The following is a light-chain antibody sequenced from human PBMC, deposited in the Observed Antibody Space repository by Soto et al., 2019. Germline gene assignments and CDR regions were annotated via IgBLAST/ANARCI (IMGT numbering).Light chain of an antibody. CDR1: HTIIRW. CDR2: LAS. CDR3: LQDKSHLWT. Sequence: DIQMTQSPSTLSGSVGDRVTVTCRSSHTIIRWLAWYQQKPGKAPKLLIYLASSLQSGVPSRCSGSGSGTEFTLTIRRLQPEDFATYCWLQDKSHLWTFGQGTKVDIK. V-gene: IGKV1-5*01. J-gene: IGKJ1*01.